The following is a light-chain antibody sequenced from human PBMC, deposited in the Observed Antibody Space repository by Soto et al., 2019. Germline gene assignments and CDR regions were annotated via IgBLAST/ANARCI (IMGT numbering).Light chain of an antibody. J-gene: IGLJ2*01. Sequence: QSVLTQPPSASGTPGQRVTISCSGSSSNIGTNTVIWYQQLPGAAPRLLIYSDNQRPSGVPDRFSGSKSGTSASLAISGLQSEDEAGYYCAAWDVSLVVFGGGTKLTVL. V-gene: IGLV1-44*01. CDR1: SSNIGTNT. CDR3: AAWDVSLVV. CDR2: SDN.